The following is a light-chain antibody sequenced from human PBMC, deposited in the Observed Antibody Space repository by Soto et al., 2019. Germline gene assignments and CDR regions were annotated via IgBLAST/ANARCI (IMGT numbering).Light chain of an antibody. J-gene: IGKJ1*01. CDR3: QQYNNWGT. CDR2: GAS. V-gene: IGKV3-15*01. CDR1: HSVSSN. Sequence: EIVMTQSPATLSVSPGERATLSCRASHSVSSNLAWYQQKPGQAPRLLNYGASTRATGIPARFSGSGSGTEFTLTISSLPSEDFAVYYCQQYNNWGTFGQGTKVEIK.